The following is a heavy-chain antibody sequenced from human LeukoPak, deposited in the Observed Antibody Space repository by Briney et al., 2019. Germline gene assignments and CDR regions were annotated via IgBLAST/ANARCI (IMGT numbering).Heavy chain of an antibody. J-gene: IGHJ4*02. Sequence: GGSLRLSCAASGFTFSKYGMYWVRQAPGKGLEWVAFIRNDGRNKYYTDSVKGRFTISRDNSKNTLYLQMNSLRAEDTAVYYCAREGDGYNLYYFDYWGQGTLVTVSS. D-gene: IGHD5-24*01. CDR1: GFTFSKYG. CDR3: AREGDGYNLYYFDY. CDR2: IRNDGRNK. V-gene: IGHV3-30*02.